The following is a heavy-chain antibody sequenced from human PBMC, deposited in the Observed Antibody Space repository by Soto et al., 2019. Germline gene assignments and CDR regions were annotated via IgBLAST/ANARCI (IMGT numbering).Heavy chain of an antibody. CDR1: GFTFSSYA. J-gene: IGHJ4*02. V-gene: IGHV3-23*01. Sequence: GGSLRLSCAASGFTFSSYAMSWVRQAPGKGLEWVSAISGSGGSTYYADSVKGRFTISRDNSKNTLYLQMNSLRAEDTAVYYCAKDVVVVAATPGTHFDYWGQGTLVTVSS. CDR3: AKDVVVVAATPGTHFDY. D-gene: IGHD2-15*01. CDR2: ISGSGGST.